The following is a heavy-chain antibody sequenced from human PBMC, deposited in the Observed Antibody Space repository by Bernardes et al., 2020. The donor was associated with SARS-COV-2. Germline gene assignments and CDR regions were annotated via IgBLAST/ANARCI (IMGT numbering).Heavy chain of an antibody. CDR3: ARAPPEAVAGMGLFDS. J-gene: IGHJ4*02. D-gene: IGHD6-19*01. Sequence: SETLSLTSTVSGGSISTSTYYWGWIRQSPGKGLEWIGTIYYTGSTYYNPSLKSRVTISVDTSKNQFSLRLTSVTAADTSVYYCARAPPEAVAGMGLFDSWGQGTLVTVSS. CDR2: IYYTGST. V-gene: IGHV4-39*01. CDR1: GGSISTSTYY.